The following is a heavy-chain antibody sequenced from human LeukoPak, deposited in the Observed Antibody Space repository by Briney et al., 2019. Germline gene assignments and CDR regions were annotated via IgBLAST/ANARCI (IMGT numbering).Heavy chain of an antibody. Sequence: ASVKVSCKASGYTFTGYYMHWVRQAPGQGLEWMGRTNPNSGGTNYAQKFQGRVTMTRDTSISTAYMELSRLRSDDTAVYYCSSHSGYDSDFDYWGQGTLVTVSS. J-gene: IGHJ4*02. CDR2: TNPNSGGT. CDR1: GYTFTGYY. CDR3: SSHSGYDSDFDY. D-gene: IGHD5-12*01. V-gene: IGHV1-2*06.